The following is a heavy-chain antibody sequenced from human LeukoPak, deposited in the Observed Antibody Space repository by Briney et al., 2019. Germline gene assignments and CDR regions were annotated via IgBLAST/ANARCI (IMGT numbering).Heavy chain of an antibody. CDR2: ISGSDGST. CDR1: GFTFSSYA. D-gene: IGHD3-22*01. V-gene: IGHV3-23*01. Sequence: PGGSLRLSCAASGFTFSSYAMTWVRQAPGKGLEWVSAISGSDGSTYYADSVKGRFTISKDNSKNTLYLQMNSLRAEDTAVYYCAKDVDSSGYYLSFDYWGQGTLVTVSS. CDR3: AKDVDSSGYYLSFDY. J-gene: IGHJ4*02.